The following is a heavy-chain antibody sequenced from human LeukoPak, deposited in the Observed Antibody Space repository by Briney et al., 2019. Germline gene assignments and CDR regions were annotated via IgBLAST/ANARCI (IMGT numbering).Heavy chain of an antibody. Sequence: ASVKVSCKASGYTFTGYYMHWVRQAPGQGLELIGWINPNSGGTNYAQKFQGRVTMTRDTSISTAYMELSRLRSDDTAVYYCARVPRRGGSYYFDYWGQGTLVTVSS. J-gene: IGHJ4*02. CDR2: INPNSGGT. V-gene: IGHV1-2*02. D-gene: IGHD5-12*01. CDR1: GYTFTGYY. CDR3: ARVPRRGGSYYFDY.